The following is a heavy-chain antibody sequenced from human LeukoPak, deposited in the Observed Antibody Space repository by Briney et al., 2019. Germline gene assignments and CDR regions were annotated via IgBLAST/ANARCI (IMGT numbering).Heavy chain of an antibody. D-gene: IGHD6-13*01. CDR3: ARHMGMSGSWYDY. J-gene: IGHJ4*02. CDR1: GGSISSGSYY. V-gene: IGHV4-39*01. Sequence: RSSETLSLTCTVSGGSISSGSYYWGWIRQPPGKGLEWIGSIYYSGSTYYNPSLKSRVTISVDTSKNQFSLKLSFVTAADTAVYYCARHMGMSGSWYDYWGQGTLVTVSS. CDR2: IYYSGST.